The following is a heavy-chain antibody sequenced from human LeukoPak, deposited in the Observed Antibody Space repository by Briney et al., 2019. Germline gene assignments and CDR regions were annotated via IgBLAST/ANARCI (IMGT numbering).Heavy chain of an antibody. CDR3: AKGDSGSYFYFDY. CDR1: GFTFSSYG. V-gene: IGHV3-30*18. CDR2: ISYDGSNK. Sequence: GGSLRLSCAASGFTFSSYGMRWVRQAPGKGLEWVAVISYDGSNKYYADSVKGRFTISRDNSKNTLYLQMNSLRAEDTAVYYCAKGDSGSYFYFDYWGQGTLVTVSS. D-gene: IGHD1-26*01. J-gene: IGHJ4*02.